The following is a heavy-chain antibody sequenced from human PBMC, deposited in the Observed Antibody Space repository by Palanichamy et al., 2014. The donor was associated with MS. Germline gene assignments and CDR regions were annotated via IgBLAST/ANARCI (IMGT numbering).Heavy chain of an antibody. CDR3: AKDRQQLYYFDY. V-gene: IGHV3-30*02. CDR1: GFTFSSYG. Sequence: QLVEVWGRAWSRPGGSLRLSCAASGFTFSSYGMHWVRQAPGKGLEWVAFIRYDGSNKYYADSVKGRFTISRDNSKNTLYLQMNSLRAEDTAVYYCAKDRQQLYYFDYWGQGTLVTVSS. CDR2: IRYDGSNK. J-gene: IGHJ4*02. D-gene: IGHD6-13*01.